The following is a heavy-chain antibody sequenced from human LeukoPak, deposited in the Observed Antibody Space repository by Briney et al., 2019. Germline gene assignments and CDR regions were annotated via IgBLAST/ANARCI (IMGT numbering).Heavy chain of an antibody. Sequence: GSLRLSCAASGFTFSSYEMNWVRQAPGKGMERVSYISSSGSTIYYADSVKGRFTIFRDNAKNSLYLQINSLRAEDTAVHYCAREGGSSGWYDAFHIWGQGTMVTVSS. J-gene: IGHJ3*02. CDR2: ISSSGSTI. D-gene: IGHD6-19*01. CDR3: AREGGSSGWYDAFHI. V-gene: IGHV3-48*03. CDR1: GFTFSSYE.